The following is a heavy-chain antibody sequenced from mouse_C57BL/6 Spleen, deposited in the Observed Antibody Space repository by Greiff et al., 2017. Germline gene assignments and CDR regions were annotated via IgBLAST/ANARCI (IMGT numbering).Heavy chain of an antibody. CDR1: GYTFTSYW. D-gene: IGHD2-3*01. Sequence: QVQLLQSGAELVKPGASVKLSCKASGYTFTSYWMHWVKQRPGQGLEWIGWIHPNSGSINYNEKFKSKATLTVDKSSSTAYMQLSSLTSEDTAVDSCVSSDDGYYVWFACWGQGTLVTVSA. V-gene: IGHV1-64*01. J-gene: IGHJ3*01. CDR3: VSSDDGYYVWFAC. CDR2: IHPNSGSI.